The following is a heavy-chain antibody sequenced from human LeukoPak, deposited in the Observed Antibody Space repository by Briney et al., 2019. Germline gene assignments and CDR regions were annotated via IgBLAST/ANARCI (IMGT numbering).Heavy chain of an antibody. CDR3: ARLRWQLVGPYFDY. V-gene: IGHV4-59*01. CDR2: IYSSGNT. D-gene: IGHD1-26*01. J-gene: IGHJ4*02. Sequence: SEALSLTCSFSGDSISTYYWSWIRQSPGKGLEWIGHIYSSGNTDYNSSLKSRVTISVDTSKSQFSLRLSSVTATDTAVYYCARLRWQLVGPYFDYWGQGILVTVSS. CDR1: GDSISTYY.